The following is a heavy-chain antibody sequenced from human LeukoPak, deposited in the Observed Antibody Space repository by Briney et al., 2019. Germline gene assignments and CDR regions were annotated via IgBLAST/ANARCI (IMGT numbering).Heavy chain of an antibody. CDR3: AKDQKPPSGSYSYYYGMDV. CDR1: GFTFGSYA. J-gene: IGHJ6*02. D-gene: IGHD1-26*01. V-gene: IGHV3-43*02. CDR2: ISGDGGST. Sequence: GGSLRLSCAASGFTFGSYAMHWVRQAPGKGLEWVSLISGDGGSTYYADSVKGRFTISRDNSKNSLYLQMNSLRTEDTALYYCAKDQKPPSGSYSYYYGMDVWGQGTTVTVSS.